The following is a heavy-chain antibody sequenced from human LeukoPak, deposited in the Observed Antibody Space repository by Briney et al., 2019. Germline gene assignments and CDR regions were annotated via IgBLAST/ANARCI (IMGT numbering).Heavy chain of an antibody. V-gene: IGHV3-72*01. J-gene: IGHJ4*02. Sequence: PGGSLRLPCAASGFTSSNYYMDWVRQAPGKGLEWVGRSKNKGNNYTTEYAASVKGRFTISRDDSKNSLYLQMNSLKSEDTAVYFCAREGDSSGPDFVYWGQGTLVTVSS. D-gene: IGHD6-19*01. CDR2: SKNKGNNYTT. CDR3: AREGDSSGPDFVY. CDR1: GFTSSNYY.